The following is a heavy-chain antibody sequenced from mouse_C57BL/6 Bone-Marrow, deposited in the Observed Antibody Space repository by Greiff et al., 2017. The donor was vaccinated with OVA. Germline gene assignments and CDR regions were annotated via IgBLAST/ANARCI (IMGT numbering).Heavy chain of an antibody. CDR3: ARSPYGYPYAMDY. V-gene: IGHV3-8*01. CDR2: ISYSGST. J-gene: IGHJ4*01. CDR1: GYSITSDY. Sequence: EVMLVESGPGLAKPSQTLSLTCSVTGYSITSDYWNWIRKFPGNKLEYMGYISYSGSTYYNPSLKSRISITRDTSKNQYYLQLNSVTTEDTATYYCARSPYGYPYAMDYWGQGTSVTVSS. D-gene: IGHD2-2*01.